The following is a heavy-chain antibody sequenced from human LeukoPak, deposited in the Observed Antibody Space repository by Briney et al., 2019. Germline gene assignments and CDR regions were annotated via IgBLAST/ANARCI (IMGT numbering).Heavy chain of an antibody. J-gene: IGHJ4*02. D-gene: IGHD6-13*01. CDR1: GGSISSYY. V-gene: IGHV4-59*01. CDR2: IYYSGST. CDR3: ARDSWYYFDY. Sequence: SETLSLTCTVSGGSISSYYWSWIRQPPGKGLEWIGYIYYSGSTNYNPSLKSRVAISVDTSKNQFSLKLSSVTAADTAVYYCARDSWYYFDYWGQGTLVTVSS.